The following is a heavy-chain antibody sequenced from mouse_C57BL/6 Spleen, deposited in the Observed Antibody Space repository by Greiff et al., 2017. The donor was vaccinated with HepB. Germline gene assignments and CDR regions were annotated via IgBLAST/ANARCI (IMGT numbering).Heavy chain of an antibody. CDR2: IHPNSGST. J-gene: IGHJ4*01. CDR1: GYTFTSYW. D-gene: IGHD1-1*01. CDR3: ARWITTVVADYAMDY. Sequence: VQLQQPGAELVKPGASVKLSCKASGYTFTSYWMHWVKQRPGQGLEWIGMIHPNSGSTNYNEKFKSKATLTVDKSSSTAYMQLSSQTSEDSAVYYCARWITTVVADYAMDYWGQGTSVTVSS. V-gene: IGHV1-64*01.